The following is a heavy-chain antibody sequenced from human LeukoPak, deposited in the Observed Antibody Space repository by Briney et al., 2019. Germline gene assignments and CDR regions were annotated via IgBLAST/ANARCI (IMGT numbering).Heavy chain of an antibody. CDR1: GGSISRGGCS. CDR2: IYHNGNT. J-gene: IGHJ4*02. Sequence: SETLSLTCAVSGGSISRGGCSWSWIRQPPGKGPEWIGYIYHNGNTYYNPSLKSRVTISVDRSKNQFSLKLSSVTAADTAMYYCASTPSSYCSGGSCSLYWGQGTLVTVSS. CDR3: ASTPSSYCSGGSCSLY. D-gene: IGHD2-15*01. V-gene: IGHV4-30-2*01.